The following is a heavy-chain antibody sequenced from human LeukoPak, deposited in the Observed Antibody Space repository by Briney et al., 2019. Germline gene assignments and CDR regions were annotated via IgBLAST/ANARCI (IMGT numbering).Heavy chain of an antibody. CDR3: ARDDEYSSSSVGGY. D-gene: IGHD6-6*01. CDR2: ISSSSSYI. V-gene: IGHV3-21*01. CDR1: GFTFSSYS. J-gene: IGHJ4*02. Sequence: GGSLRLSCAASGFTFSSYSMNWVRQAPGKGLEWVSSISSSSSYIYYADSVKGRFTISRDNAKNSLYLQMNSLRAEGTAVYYCARDDEYSSSSVGGYWGQGTLVTVSS.